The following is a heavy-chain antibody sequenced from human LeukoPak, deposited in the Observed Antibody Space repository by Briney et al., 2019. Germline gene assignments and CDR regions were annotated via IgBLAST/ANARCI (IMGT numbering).Heavy chain of an antibody. V-gene: IGHV3-73*01. CDR1: GFTFSGST. CDR2: IRTKANNYAT. Sequence: GGSLKLSCAASGFTFSGSTVHWVRQASGKGLDWVGHIRTKANNYATAYAASVKGRFTISRDDPKNTAYLQMNSLKIEDTAVYYCSRHESLPGDYWGQGTLVTVSS. CDR3: SRHESLPGDY. J-gene: IGHJ4*02. D-gene: IGHD2-21*02.